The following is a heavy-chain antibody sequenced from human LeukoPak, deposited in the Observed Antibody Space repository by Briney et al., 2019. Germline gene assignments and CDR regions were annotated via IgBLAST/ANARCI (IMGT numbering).Heavy chain of an antibody. V-gene: IGHV3-64D*06. J-gene: IGHJ4*02. Sequence: PGGSLRLSCSASGFTFSSYAMHWVRQAPGKGLEYVSAISSNGGSTYYADSVEGRFTISRDNSKNTLYLQMSSLRAEDTAVYYCVKSPSPVPAAVIFDYWGQGTLVTVSS. CDR3: VKSPSPVPAAVIFDY. CDR2: ISSNGGST. CDR1: GFTFSSYA. D-gene: IGHD2-2*01.